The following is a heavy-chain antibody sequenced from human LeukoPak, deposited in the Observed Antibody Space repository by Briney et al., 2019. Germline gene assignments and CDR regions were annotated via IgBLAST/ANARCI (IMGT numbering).Heavy chain of an antibody. CDR1: GYTFTSYA. J-gene: IGHJ6*02. Sequence: GASVKVSCKASGYTFTSYAVAWVRQAPGQGLEWMGWISAYNGATKYAQKFRGRVTMTTDTSTNTGYMELRSLRSDDTAVYFCARDQLRFYPSNNYYSDMYLWGQGTTVTVSS. CDR2: ISAYNGAT. V-gene: IGHV1-18*01. CDR3: ARDQLRFYPSNNYYSDMYL. D-gene: IGHD3-10*01.